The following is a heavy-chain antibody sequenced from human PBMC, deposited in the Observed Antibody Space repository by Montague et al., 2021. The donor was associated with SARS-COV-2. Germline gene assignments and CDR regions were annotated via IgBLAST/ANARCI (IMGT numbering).Heavy chain of an antibody. D-gene: IGHD3-10*01. CDR1: GASMSPYH. V-gene: IGHV4-59*03. CDR3: ATSLGGRYYWTDYYFDY. J-gene: IGHJ4*02. CDR2: LHHSGAT. Sequence: SETLSLTCAVTGASMSPYHWSWIRQPPGKGLEWIGNLHHSGATNYNPSLESRVTMSVDTSKNQFSLNLISVTAADTAVYFCATSLGGRYYWTDYYFDYWGQGTPVTVSS.